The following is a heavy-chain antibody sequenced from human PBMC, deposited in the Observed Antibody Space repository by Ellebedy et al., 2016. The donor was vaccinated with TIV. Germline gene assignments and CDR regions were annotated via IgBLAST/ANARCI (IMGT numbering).Heavy chain of an antibody. J-gene: IGHJ4*02. V-gene: IGHV4-59*11. D-gene: IGHD2-8*02. CDR2: MHSSGSP. Sequence: MPSETLSLTCTVPDVSISGHFWSWIRQSPGKGLDCISYMHSSGSPNFNPSLTSRVSMSVDASKNQFFLKLRSVTAADTAVYYCARERGETSGHGHDSWGQGTLVIVSS. CDR3: ARERGETSGHGHDS. CDR1: DVSISGHF.